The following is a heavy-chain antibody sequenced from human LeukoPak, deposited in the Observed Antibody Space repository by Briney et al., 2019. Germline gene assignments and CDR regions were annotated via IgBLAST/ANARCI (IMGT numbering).Heavy chain of an antibody. D-gene: IGHD2-2*01. Sequence: PSETLSLSCTVSGGSISSDNDYWGWIRQPPGKGMEWNASIYYSGSTYYNPSLKSRVTISVDTYKNQFSLKLSSVTAADTAVYYCAREGSTNILHYWGQGTLVTVSS. J-gene: IGHJ4*02. V-gene: IGHV4-39*07. CDR3: AREGSTNILHY. CDR1: GGSISSDNDY. CDR2: IYYSGST.